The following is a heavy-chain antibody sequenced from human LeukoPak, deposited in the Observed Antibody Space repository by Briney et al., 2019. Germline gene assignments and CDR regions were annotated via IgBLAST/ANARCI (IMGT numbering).Heavy chain of an antibody. CDR1: GFTFSSYG. J-gene: IGHJ4*02. CDR3: AKDRPRSHDYGDIRPDLIDY. V-gene: IGHV3-30*18. D-gene: IGHD4-17*01. Sequence: PGGSLRLSCAASGFTFSSYGMHWVRQAPGKGLEWVAVISYDGSNKYYADSVKGRFTISRDNSKNTLYLQMNSLRAEDTAVYYCAKDRPRSHDYGDIRPDLIDYWGQGTLVTVSS. CDR2: ISYDGSNK.